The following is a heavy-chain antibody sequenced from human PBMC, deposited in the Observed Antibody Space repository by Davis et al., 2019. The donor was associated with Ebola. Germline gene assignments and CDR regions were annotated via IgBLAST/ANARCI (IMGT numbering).Heavy chain of an antibody. Sequence: GESLKISCAASGFTFSSYSMNWVRQAPGKGLEWVSSISSSSSYIYYADSAKGRFTISRDNAKNSLYLQMNSLRAEDTAVYYCVRGGRVLYYGMDVWGQGTTVTVSS. CDR2: ISSSSSYI. V-gene: IGHV3-21*01. D-gene: IGHD2-15*01. J-gene: IGHJ6*02. CDR1: GFTFSSYS. CDR3: VRGGRVLYYGMDV.